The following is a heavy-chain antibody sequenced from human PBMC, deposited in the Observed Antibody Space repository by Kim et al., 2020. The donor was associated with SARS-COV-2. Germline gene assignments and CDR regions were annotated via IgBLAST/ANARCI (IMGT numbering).Heavy chain of an antibody. J-gene: IGHJ3*02. Sequence: AQRFQGRVTRSRDTSISTASMDLSRLTSDDTAVYYCARDRTGSSFDAFDMWGQGTMVTVSS. CDR3: ARDRTGSSFDAFDM. D-gene: IGHD6-6*01. V-gene: IGHV1-2*02.